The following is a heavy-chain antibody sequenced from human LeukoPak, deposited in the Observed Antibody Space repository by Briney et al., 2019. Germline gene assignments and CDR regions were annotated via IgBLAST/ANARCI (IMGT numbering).Heavy chain of an antibody. V-gene: IGHV1-2*02. J-gene: IGHJ3*02. CDR1: GYTFTCYY. Sequence: ASVRVSCKASGYTFTCYYIQWVRQAPGQGLEGMGWINPNSGGTNYAQRFQGRGTMTRDTSISTAYMELSRLRSDDTAVYYCARQSGSPRDAFDIWGQGTMVTVSS. CDR2: INPNSGGT. CDR3: ARQSGSPRDAFDI.